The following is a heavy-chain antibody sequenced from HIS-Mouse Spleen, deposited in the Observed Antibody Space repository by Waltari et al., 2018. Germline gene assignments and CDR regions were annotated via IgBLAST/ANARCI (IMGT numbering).Heavy chain of an antibody. J-gene: IGHJ5*02. CDR1: GGTFSSYA. CDR3: ARENDFWSEDWFDP. D-gene: IGHD3-3*01. Sequence: QVQLVQSGAEVKKPGSSVKVSCKASGGTFSSYAISWVRQAPGQGLEWMGGIIPMLGTANDAQKFQGRGTITADESTSTAYMELSSLRYEDTAVYYCARENDFWSEDWFDPWGQGTLVTVSS. V-gene: IGHV1-69*01. CDR2: IIPMLGTA.